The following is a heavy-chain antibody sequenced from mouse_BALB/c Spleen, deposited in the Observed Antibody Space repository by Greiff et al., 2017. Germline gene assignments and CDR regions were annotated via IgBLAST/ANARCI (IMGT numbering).Heavy chain of an antibody. CDR1: GFNIKDTY. J-gene: IGHJ3*01. D-gene: IGHD4-1*02. CDR2: IDPANGNT. V-gene: IGHV14-3*02. Sequence: VQLKESGAELVKPGASVKLSCTASGFNIKDTYMHWVKQRPEQGLEWIGRIDPANGNTKYDPKFQGKATITADTSSNTAYLQLSSLTSEDTAVYYCARYSTGTGFAYWGQGTLVTVSA. CDR3: ARYSTGTGFAY.